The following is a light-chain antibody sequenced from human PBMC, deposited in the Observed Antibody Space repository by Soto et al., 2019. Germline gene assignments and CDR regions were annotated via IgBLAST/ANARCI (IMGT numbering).Light chain of an antibody. Sequence: DIQMTQSPSSLSASVGDRVTITCRASQSISSYLNWYQQKPGKAPKLLIYDASSLQSGVPSRFSGSGSGTDFTLPISSLQPEDFATYYCQQSYSTPRYTFGQGTKLEIK. V-gene: IGKV1-39*01. CDR2: DAS. CDR1: QSISSY. J-gene: IGKJ2*01. CDR3: QQSYSTPRYT.